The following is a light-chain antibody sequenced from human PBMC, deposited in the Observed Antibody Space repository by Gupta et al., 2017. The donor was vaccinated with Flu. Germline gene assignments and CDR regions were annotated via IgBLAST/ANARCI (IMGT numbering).Light chain of an antibody. V-gene: IGKV1-39*01. J-gene: IGKJ1*01. CDR3: QQSYTTRT. Sequence: SPSALSASVGDRVTSTCRESQSVYSYLNWDQQKPGEAPKLLMYDASMVQSGVPSRFSGSGEGTEFTLTSSSLQHEDCAVYYGQQSYTTRTFGQGTKVDIK. CDR2: DAS. CDR1: QSVYSY.